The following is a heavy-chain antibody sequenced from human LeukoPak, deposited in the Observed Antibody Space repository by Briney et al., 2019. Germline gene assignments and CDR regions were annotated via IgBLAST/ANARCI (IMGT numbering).Heavy chain of an antibody. Sequence: KCGESLKISCKGSGDCFTSYWISWVRQMPREGLEWKGSIDPSDSYTNSSPSCQGHVTISANKSISTAYLQWSRLKASDTAMYYCARFVEAVAPDSFDPWGQGTLVTVSS. J-gene: IGHJ5*02. V-gene: IGHV5-10-1*01. D-gene: IGHD6-19*01. CDR1: GDCFTSYW. CDR2: IDPSDSYT. CDR3: ARFVEAVAPDSFDP.